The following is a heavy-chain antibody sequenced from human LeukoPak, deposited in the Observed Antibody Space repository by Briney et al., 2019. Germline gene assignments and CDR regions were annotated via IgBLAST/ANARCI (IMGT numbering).Heavy chain of an antibody. D-gene: IGHD4-17*01. CDR2: IIPIFGTA. V-gene: IGHV1-69*01. CDR3: ARDRSLGQGENYGETPYYFDY. J-gene: IGHJ4*02. Sequence: SVKVSCKASGGTFSSYAISWVRQAPGQGLEWMGGIIPIFGTANYAQKFQGRVTITADESTSTAYMELSSLRSEDTAVYYCARDRSLGQGENYGETPYYFDYWGQGTLVTVSS. CDR1: GGTFSSYA.